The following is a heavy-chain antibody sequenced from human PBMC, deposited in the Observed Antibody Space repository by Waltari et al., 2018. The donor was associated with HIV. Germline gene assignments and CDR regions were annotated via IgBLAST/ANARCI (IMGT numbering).Heavy chain of an antibody. J-gene: IGHJ4*02. V-gene: IGHV4-34*01. Sequence: QVQLQQWGTGLLKPSQTLSLTCAVYGEYFSDYHRHPNPSFRHYCWHWFRQPPGRGLEWIGEISRGGSTNYNPSLKRPVSMSIDTSKKQFSLKLRSVTAADSAVYYCARGVGPDHIWANYPDFWGQGSLVVVSP. CDR3: ARGVGPDHIWANYPDF. CDR1: GEYFSDYH. D-gene: IGHD3-16*01. CDR2: ISRGGST.